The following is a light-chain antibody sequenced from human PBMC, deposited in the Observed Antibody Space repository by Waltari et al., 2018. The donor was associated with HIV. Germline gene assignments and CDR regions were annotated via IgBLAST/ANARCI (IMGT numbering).Light chain of an antibody. Sequence: SYELTQPPSVSVSPGQTASITCSGDKLGDKYACWYQQKPGQSPVLVIYQDSKRPSGIPERFSGSNSGNTATLTISGTQAMDEGDYYCQAWDSSTVVFGGGTKLTVL. J-gene: IGLJ2*01. V-gene: IGLV3-1*01. CDR2: QDS. CDR1: KLGDKY. CDR3: QAWDSSTVV.